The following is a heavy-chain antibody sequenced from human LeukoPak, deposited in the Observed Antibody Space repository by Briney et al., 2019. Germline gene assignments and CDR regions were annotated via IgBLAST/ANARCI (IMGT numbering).Heavy chain of an antibody. Sequence: GGSLRLSCEASGFSFSSYSMNWVRQAPGKGLEWVSYISSSTTTKDYADSVKGRFTISRDNAKNSLYLHMNSLRDEDTAVYYCARDRDWSFEYWGQGTLVTVSS. CDR1: GFSFSSYS. CDR3: ARDRDWSFEY. D-gene: IGHD3/OR15-3a*01. CDR2: ISSSTTTK. J-gene: IGHJ4*02. V-gene: IGHV3-48*02.